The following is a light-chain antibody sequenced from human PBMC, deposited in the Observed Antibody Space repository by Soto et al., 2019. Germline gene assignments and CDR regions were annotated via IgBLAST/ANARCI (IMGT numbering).Light chain of an antibody. J-gene: IGKJ1*01. CDR3: QQYNSYSWT. V-gene: IGKV1-5*03. CDR1: QSISSW. Sequence: DIQMTQSPSTLSASVGDRVTITCRASQSISSWLAWYQHKPGKAPKLLIYKASSLESGVPSRFSGSGSGTEFTLTISSLKPDDFATYYCQQYNSYSWTFGQGTKVEI. CDR2: KAS.